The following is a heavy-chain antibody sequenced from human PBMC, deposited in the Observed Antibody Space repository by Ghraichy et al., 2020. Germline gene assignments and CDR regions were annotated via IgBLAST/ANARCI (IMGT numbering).Heavy chain of an antibody. D-gene: IGHD3-10*01. CDR2: MNPNSGNT. V-gene: IGHV1-8*02. Sequence: ASVKVSCKGSGNSFTSNDINWVRQATGQGLEWMGWMNPNSGNTGYAQKFQGRVTMTRNTSISTAYMELSSLRSEDTAVYYCARNYGSGIVASYYYYDGMDVWGQGTTVTVSS. J-gene: IGHJ6*02. CDR3: ARNYGSGIVASYYYYDGMDV. CDR1: GNSFTSND.